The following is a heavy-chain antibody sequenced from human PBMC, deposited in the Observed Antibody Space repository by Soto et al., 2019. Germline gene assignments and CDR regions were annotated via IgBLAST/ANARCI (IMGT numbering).Heavy chain of an antibody. CDR3: AKDDRTAAKDPQRYFQH. V-gene: IGHV4-34*01. CDR1: GGSLSSYY. D-gene: IGHD6-13*01. CDR2: INHSGST. J-gene: IGHJ1*01. Sequence: SETLSLTCAVYGGSLSSYYWSWIRQPPGKGLEWIGEINHSGSTNYNPSLKSRVTISVDTSKNQFSLKLSSVTAADTAVYYCAKDDRTAAKDPQRYFQHGGQGTLGTVSS.